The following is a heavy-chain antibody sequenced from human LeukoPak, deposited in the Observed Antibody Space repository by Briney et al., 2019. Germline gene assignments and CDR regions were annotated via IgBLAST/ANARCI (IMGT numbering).Heavy chain of an antibody. CDR3: ARGWITAGAYYDY. CDR2: IHSDGSST. V-gene: IGHV3-74*01. J-gene: IGHJ4*02. CDR1: GFTFSRYW. Sequence: GGSLRLSCAASGFTFSRYWMHGVRQAPGRGRVCVSRIHSDGSSTSYADSVKRRFTMSRDNAKNTLYLQMNSLRAEDTAVYYCARGWITAGAYYDYWGQGTLVTVSS. D-gene: IGHD6-13*01.